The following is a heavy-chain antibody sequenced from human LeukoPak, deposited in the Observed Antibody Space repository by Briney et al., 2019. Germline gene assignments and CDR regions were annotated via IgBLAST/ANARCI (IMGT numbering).Heavy chain of an antibody. CDR1: GFTFSDYY. CDR3: ARTESTRWLQFDY. J-gene: IGHJ4*02. Sequence: GGSLRLSCAASGFTFSDYYMSWVRQAPGKGLEWVANIKQDGSEKYYVDSVKGRFTISRDNAKNSLYLRMNSLRAEDTAVYYCARTESTRWLQFDYWGQGTLVTVSS. CDR2: IKQDGSEK. V-gene: IGHV3-7*01. D-gene: IGHD5-24*01.